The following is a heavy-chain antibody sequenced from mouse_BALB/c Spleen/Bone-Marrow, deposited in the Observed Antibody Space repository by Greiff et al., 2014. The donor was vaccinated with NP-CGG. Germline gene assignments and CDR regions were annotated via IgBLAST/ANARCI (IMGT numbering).Heavy chain of an antibody. J-gene: IGHJ2*01. CDR3: ATWDPYYIAY. V-gene: IGHV1-63*02. CDR1: GYTFTNYW. Sequence: VKLQESGAELVRPGTSVKISCKASGYTFTNYWLAWLKQRPGHGLEWIGDIYPGGVYSNCNEKFKGKATLTADTSSSSAYMQLSTLSSEDSAVYFCATWDPYYIAYWGQGTTLTVSS. D-gene: IGHD4-1*01. CDR2: IYPGGVYS.